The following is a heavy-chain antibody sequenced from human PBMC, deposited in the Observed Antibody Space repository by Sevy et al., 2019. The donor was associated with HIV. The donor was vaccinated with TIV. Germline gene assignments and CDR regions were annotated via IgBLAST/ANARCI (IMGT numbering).Heavy chain of an antibody. Sequence: SLRLSCAASGFTFDDYAMHWVRQAPGKGLEWVSGLSRHIRTIGYADSVKGRFTISRDNARNSLYLQMNSLRAEDTAVYYCAKESGSYYDFWSGHDAFAIWGQGTMVTVSS. CDR1: GFTFDDYA. CDR3: AKESGSYYDFWSGHDAFAI. J-gene: IGHJ3*02. V-gene: IGHV3-9*01. CDR2: LSRHIRTI. D-gene: IGHD3-3*01.